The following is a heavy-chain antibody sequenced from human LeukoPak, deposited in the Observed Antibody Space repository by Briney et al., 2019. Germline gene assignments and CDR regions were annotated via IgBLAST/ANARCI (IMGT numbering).Heavy chain of an antibody. Sequence: PGGSLRLSCAASGFTLSSHAMSWVRQAPGKGLEWVAAISRSGGNTYYGDSVKGWYTISRDSSKNTLHLQMDSLRAEDTAVYYCAKDWPVSGDHYSPFDYWGQGTLVTVSS. CDR3: AKDWPVSGDHYSPFDY. J-gene: IGHJ4*02. CDR1: GFTLSSHA. CDR2: ISRSGGNT. V-gene: IGHV3-23*01. D-gene: IGHD2-21*02.